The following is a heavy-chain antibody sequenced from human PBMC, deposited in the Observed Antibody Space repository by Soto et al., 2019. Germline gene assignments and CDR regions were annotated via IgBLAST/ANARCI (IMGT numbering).Heavy chain of an antibody. J-gene: IGHJ4*02. V-gene: IGHV4-39*01. CDR3: ARLERTFDY. Sequence: SETLSLTCTVSGGSISSSSYYWGWIRQPPGKGLEWIGSIYYSGSTYYNPSLKSRVTISVDTSKNQFSLKLSSVTAADTAVYYCARLERTFDYWGQGTLVTVSS. CDR1: GGSISSSSYY. CDR2: IYYSGST.